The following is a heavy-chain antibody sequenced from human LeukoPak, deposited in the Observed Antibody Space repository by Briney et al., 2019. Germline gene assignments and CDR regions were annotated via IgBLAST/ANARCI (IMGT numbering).Heavy chain of an antibody. CDR3: ARDGAYDYVWGSYRYTEVYWFDP. CDR2: TYYRSKWYN. CDR1: GDSVSSNSAA. V-gene: IGHV6-1*01. J-gene: IGHJ5*02. D-gene: IGHD3-16*02. Sequence: SQTLSLTCAISGDSVSSNSAAWNWIRQPPSRDLEWLGRTYYRSKWYNDYAVSVKSRITINPDTSKNQFSLQLNSVTPEDTAVYYCARDGAYDYVWGSYRYTEVYWFDPWAREPWSPSPQ.